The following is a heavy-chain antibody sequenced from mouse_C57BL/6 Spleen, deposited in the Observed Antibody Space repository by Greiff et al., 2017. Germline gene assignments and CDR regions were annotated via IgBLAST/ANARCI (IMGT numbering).Heavy chain of an antibody. CDR2: ISYSGST. D-gene: IGHD3-3*01. J-gene: IGHJ1*03. V-gene: IGHV3-1*01. Sequence: DVQLVESGPGMVKPSQSLSLTCTVTGYSITSGYDWHWIRHFPGNKLEWMGYISYSGSTNYNPSLKSRISITHDTSKNQFFRKLNSVTTEDTATYYCAREGDGYFDVWGTGTTVTVSS. CDR3: AREGDGYFDV. CDR1: GYSITSGYD.